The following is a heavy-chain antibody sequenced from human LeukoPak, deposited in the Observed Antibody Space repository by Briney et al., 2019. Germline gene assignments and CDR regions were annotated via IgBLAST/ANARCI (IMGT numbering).Heavy chain of an antibody. V-gene: IGHV1-18*01. CDR1: GYTFTSYG. D-gene: IGHD3-22*01. J-gene: IGHJ4*02. CDR2: ISAYNGNT. Sequence: EASVKVSCKASGYTFTSYGIRWVRQAPGQGLEWMGWISAYNGNTNYAQKLQGRVTMTTDTSTSTAYMELRSLRSDDTAVYYCARDRLHYYDSSGYSPLYWGQGTLVTVSS. CDR3: ARDRLHYYDSSGYSPLY.